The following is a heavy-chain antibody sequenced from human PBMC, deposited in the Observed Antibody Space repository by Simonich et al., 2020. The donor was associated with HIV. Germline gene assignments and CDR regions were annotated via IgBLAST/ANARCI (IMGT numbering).Heavy chain of an antibody. Sequence: QVQLVQSGAEVKKPGASVKVSCKASGYRFTGFYMHWVRQAPGQGLGWRERINPNIGGTDHAQNFQVRVTLTSDTSISTAYMELSGLRSDDTAVYYCASGMMGFDYWGQGTLVTVSS. CDR1: GYRFTGFY. CDR3: ASGMMGFDY. CDR2: INPNIGGT. J-gene: IGHJ4*02. V-gene: IGHV1-2*06. D-gene: IGHD3-16*01.